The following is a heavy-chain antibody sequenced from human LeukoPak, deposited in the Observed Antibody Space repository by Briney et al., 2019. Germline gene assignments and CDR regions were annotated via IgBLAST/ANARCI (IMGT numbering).Heavy chain of an antibody. CDR3: AREGRQDYVYFDY. CDR1: GDSISSYY. J-gene: IGHJ4*02. CDR2: INYSGNT. D-gene: IGHD4-17*01. V-gene: IGHV4-59*01. Sequence: SETLSLTCTVSGDSISSYYWSWIRLPPGKGLEWIGYINYSGNTNYNPSLKSRVTISVDTSKNQFSLSLSSVTAADTAVYYCAREGRQDYVYFDYWGQGTLVTVSS.